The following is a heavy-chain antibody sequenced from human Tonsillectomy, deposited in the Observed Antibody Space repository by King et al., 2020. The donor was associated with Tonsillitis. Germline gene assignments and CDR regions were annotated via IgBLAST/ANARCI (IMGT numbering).Heavy chain of an antibody. V-gene: IGHV3-30*19. CDR3: VKDRALEDLTAGVYGLDV. Sequence: VQLVESGGGVVQPGRSLRLSCAASRFSFSYYGMHWVRQAPGKGLEWVAFVSLDGSGKNYGDSVRGRFTISRDNSKSMVHLQMLSLRSDDTATYYCVKDRALEDLTAGVYGLDVWGRGTTVTVSS. CDR2: VSLDGSGK. J-gene: IGHJ6*02. CDR1: RFSFSYYG. D-gene: IGHD3-10*01.